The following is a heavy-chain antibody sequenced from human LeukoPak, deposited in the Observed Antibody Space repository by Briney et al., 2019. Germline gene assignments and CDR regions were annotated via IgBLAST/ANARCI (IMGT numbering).Heavy chain of an antibody. CDR2: IYYSGST. V-gene: IGHV4-31*03. D-gene: IGHD3-22*01. CDR3: ARGRVYYYGSSGYLLDAFDI. Sequence: PSQTLSLTCTVSGGSISSGGYYWSWIRQHPGKGLEWIGYIYYSGSTYYNPSLKSRVTISVDTSKNQFSLKLSSVTAADTAVYYCARGRVYYYGSSGYLLDAFDIWGQGTMVTVSS. J-gene: IGHJ3*02. CDR1: GGSISSGGYY.